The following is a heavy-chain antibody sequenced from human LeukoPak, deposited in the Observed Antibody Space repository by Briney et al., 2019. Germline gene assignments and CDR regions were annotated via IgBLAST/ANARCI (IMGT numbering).Heavy chain of an antibody. V-gene: IGHV1-46*01. D-gene: IGHD5-24*01. CDR2: LNPRGGSS. J-gene: IGHJ6*02. CDR3: ASVYKHGMDV. CDR1: GYTFTSYY. Sequence: GASVKVSCKASGYTFTSYYMHWVRQAPGQGLEWMAILNPRGGSSNYAQKFQGRATLTRATSTGTVYMELSSLRSEDTAVYYCASVYKHGMDVWGQGTTVIV.